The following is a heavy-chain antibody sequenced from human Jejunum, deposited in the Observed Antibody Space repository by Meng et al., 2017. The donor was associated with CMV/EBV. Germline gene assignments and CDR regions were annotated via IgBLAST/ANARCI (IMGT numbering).Heavy chain of an antibody. CDR2: LWYDGSRK. D-gene: IGHD6-13*01. CDR1: RFPLNSYG. V-gene: IGHV3-33*01. J-gene: IGHJ4*02. CDR3: ARLTSSWAFDY. Sequence: CAASRFPLNSYGIHWVRQFPGEGLEWVAVLWYDGSRKYFADSVQGRFSISRDDSKNTLYIQMDSLGAEDTAVYYCARLTSSWAFDYWGPGTLVTVSS.